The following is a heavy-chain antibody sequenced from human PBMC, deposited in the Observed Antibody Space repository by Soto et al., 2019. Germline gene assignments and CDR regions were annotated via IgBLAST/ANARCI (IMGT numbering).Heavy chain of an antibody. D-gene: IGHD2-21*01. V-gene: IGHV4-61*03. J-gene: IGHJ5*01. Sequence: QVQLQESGPGLVKPSETLSLTCTVSGGSVSSGSYYWSWIRQPPGKALEWIGYISYSGTTNYNPPLKCRVTISLDTSKTHFSLKLSSMTAADTAMYYCARQSDSPYNWFDSWGQGTLVTVSS. CDR2: ISYSGTT. CDR3: ARQSDSPYNWFDS. CDR1: GGSVSSGSYY.